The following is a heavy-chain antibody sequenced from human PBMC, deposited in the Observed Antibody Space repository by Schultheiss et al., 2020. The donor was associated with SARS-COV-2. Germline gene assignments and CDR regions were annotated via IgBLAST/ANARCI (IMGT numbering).Heavy chain of an antibody. V-gene: IGHV3-9*01. CDR1: GFTFDDYA. D-gene: IGHD2-2*01. J-gene: IGHJ4*02. Sequence: SLKISCAASGFTFDDYAMHWVRQAPGKGLEWVSGISWNSGSIGYADSVKGRFTISRDNSKNTLYLQMNSLRAEDTAVYYCARDYCSSTSCYYFDYWGQGTLVTVSS. CDR2: ISWNSGSI. CDR3: ARDYCSSTSCYYFDY.